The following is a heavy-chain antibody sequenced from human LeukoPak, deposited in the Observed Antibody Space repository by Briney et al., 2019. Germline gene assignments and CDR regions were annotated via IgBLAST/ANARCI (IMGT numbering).Heavy chain of an antibody. J-gene: IGHJ4*02. D-gene: IGHD1-26*01. CDR2: INPNSGGT. CDR3: ARGELHFDY. Sequence: ASVKVSCKASGYTFTGYYMHWVRQAPGQGLEWMGWINPNSGGTNYAQKFQGRVTITADKSTSTAYMELSSLRSEDTAVYYCARGELHFDYWGQGTLVTVSS. V-gene: IGHV1-2*02. CDR1: GYTFTGYY.